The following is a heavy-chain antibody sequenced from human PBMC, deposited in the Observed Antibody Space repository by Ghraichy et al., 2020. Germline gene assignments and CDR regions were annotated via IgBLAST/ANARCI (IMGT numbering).Heavy chain of an antibody. CDR3: ARAFTQGIAVAGNYYYYGMDV. Sequence: SVKVSCKASGGTFSSYAISWVRQAPGQGLEWMGGIIPIFGTANYAQKFQGRVTITTDESTSTAYMELSSLRSEDTAVYYCARAFTQGIAVAGNYYYYGMDVWGQGTTVTVSS. D-gene: IGHD6-19*01. CDR1: GGTFSSYA. J-gene: IGHJ6*02. V-gene: IGHV1-69*05. CDR2: IIPIFGTA.